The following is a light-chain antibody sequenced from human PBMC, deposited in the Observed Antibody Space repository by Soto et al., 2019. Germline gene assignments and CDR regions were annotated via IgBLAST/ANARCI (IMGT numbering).Light chain of an antibody. CDR1: QSINSRS. J-gene: IGKJ1*01. V-gene: IGKV3D-20*02. CDR3: QQRSNWPRT. CDR2: GAS. Sequence: DIVLTQSPGTLSLSPGERATLSCGASQSINSRSLAWYQQKPGQAPRLLIYGASTRATGIPARFSGSGSGTDFTLTISSLEPEDFAVYYCQQRSNWPRTFGQGTKVDI.